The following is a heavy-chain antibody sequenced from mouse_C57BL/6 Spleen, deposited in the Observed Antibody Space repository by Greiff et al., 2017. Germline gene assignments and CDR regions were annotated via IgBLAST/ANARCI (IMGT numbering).Heavy chain of an antibody. CDR3: ARLDTTLPLDY. J-gene: IGHJ2*01. D-gene: IGHD2-3*01. CDR2: IYPGDGDT. V-gene: IGHV1-80*01. Sequence: LQESGAELVKPGASVKISCKASGYAFSSYWMNWVKQRPGKGLEWIGQIYPGDGDTNYNGKFKGKATLTADKSSSTAYMQLSSLTSEDSAVYFCARLDTTLPLDYWGQGTTLTVSS. CDR1: GYAFSSYW.